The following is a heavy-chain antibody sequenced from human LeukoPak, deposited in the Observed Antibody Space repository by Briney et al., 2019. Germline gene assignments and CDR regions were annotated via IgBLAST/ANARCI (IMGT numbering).Heavy chain of an antibody. CDR3: AKVFNFQNYDILTGDAFDI. CDR1: GFTFDDYS. J-gene: IGHJ3*02. Sequence: GRSLRLSCAASGFTFDDYSMHWVRQAPRKGLESLSVISWNSRSIGYADSVKGRFTISRDNAKNSLYLQMNSLRAEDTALYYCAKVFNFQNYDILTGDAFDIWGQGTMVTVSS. V-gene: IGHV3-9*01. D-gene: IGHD3-9*01. CDR2: ISWNSRSI.